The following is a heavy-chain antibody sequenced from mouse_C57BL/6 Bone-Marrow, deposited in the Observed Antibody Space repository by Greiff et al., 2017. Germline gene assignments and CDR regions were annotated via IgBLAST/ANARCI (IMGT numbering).Heavy chain of an antibody. CDR1: GYTFTSYW. Sequence: QVQLQQPGAELVKPGASVKLSCKASGYTFTSYWMHWVKQRPGQGLGWIGMIHPNSGSTNYNEKFKSKATLTVDKSSSTAYMQLSSLTSEDSAVYYCARFGYSWYFDVWGTGTTVTVSS. J-gene: IGHJ1*03. CDR3: ARFGYSWYFDV. D-gene: IGHD2-3*01. CDR2: IHPNSGST. V-gene: IGHV1-64*01.